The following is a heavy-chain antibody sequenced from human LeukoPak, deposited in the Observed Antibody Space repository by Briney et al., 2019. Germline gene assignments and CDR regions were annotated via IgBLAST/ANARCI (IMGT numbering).Heavy chain of an antibody. CDR3: ARDPRGYSGYVFDI. CDR1: GGSISSYY. D-gene: IGHD5-12*01. J-gene: IGHJ3*02. Sequence: SETLSLTCTVSGGSISSYYWSWIRQPPGKGLEWIGYIYYSGSTNCNPSLKSRVTMSVDTSKNQFSLNLSSVTAADTGVYYCARDPRGYSGYVFDIWGQGTMVTVSS. CDR2: IYYSGST. V-gene: IGHV4-59*01.